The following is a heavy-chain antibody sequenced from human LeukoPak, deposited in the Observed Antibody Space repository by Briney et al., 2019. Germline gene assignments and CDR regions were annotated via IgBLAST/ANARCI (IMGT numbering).Heavy chain of an antibody. J-gene: IGHJ4*02. V-gene: IGHV1-2*06. CDR1: GYTFTDPAYH. D-gene: IGHD1-26*01. CDR2: IDPSRGST. Sequence: ASVKVSCKTSGYTFTDPAYHLHWVRQAPGQGLEWMGRIDPSRGSTTHPQDLQGRVAMTWATSISTAYMDPTRLRSDDTAVYYCARDNRGSLDYWGQGTQVTASS. CDR3: ARDNRGSLDY.